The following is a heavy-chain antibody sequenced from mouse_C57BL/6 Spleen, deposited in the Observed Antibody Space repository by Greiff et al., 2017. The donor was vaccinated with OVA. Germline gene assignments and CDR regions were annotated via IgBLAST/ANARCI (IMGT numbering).Heavy chain of an antibody. CDR2: IYPGDGDT. CDR1: GYAFSSYW. V-gene: IGHV1-80*01. J-gene: IGHJ4*01. CDR3: AGGGSGYVSAMDY. Sequence: QVQLQQSGAELVKPGASVKISCKASGYAFSSYWMNWVKQRPGKGLEWIGQIYPGDGDTNYNGKFKGKATLTADKSSSTAYMQLSSLTSEDSAVYFCAGGGSGYVSAMDYWGQGTSVTVSS. D-gene: IGHD3-2*02.